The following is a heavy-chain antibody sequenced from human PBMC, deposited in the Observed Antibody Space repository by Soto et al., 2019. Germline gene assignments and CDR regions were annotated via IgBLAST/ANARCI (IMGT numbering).Heavy chain of an antibody. J-gene: IGHJ4*02. CDR2: ISTYNGHT. Sequence: QVQLVQSGVEVKKPGASVKVSCKASGYTFNSYGISWVRQAPGQGLEWMGWISTYNGHTNSVQNLQGRLTLTTDTSTSTAYMELRILRSDDTAVYYCGRVVVGYFDSWGQGTLVTVSS. CDR3: GRVVVGYFDS. V-gene: IGHV1-18*01. CDR1: GYTFNSYG. D-gene: IGHD2-15*01.